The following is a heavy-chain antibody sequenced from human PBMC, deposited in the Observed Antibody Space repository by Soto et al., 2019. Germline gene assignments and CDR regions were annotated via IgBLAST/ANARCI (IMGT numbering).Heavy chain of an antibody. V-gene: IGHV4-30-2*01. CDR2: IYHSGST. D-gene: IGHD4-4*01. J-gene: IGHJ4*02. Sequence: KPSETLSLTCAVSGGSISSGGYSWSWIRQPPGKGLEWIGYIYHSGSTYYNPSLKSRVTISVDRSKNQFSLKLSSVTAADTAVYYCASSRDGYSKDYWGQGTLVTVSS. CDR1: GGSISSGGYS. CDR3: ASSRDGYSKDY.